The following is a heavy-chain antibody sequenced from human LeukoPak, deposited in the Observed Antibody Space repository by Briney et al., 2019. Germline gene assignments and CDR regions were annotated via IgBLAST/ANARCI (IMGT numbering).Heavy chain of an antibody. CDR1: GGTFSSYA. Sequence: SVKVSCKASGGTFSSYAISWVRQAPGRGLEWMGGIIPIFGTANYAQKFQGRVTITADESTSTAYMELSSLRSEDTAVYYCASIGGLAARSYYYYMDVWGKGTTVTVSS. J-gene: IGHJ6*03. D-gene: IGHD6-6*01. CDR2: IIPIFGTA. CDR3: ASIGGLAARSYYYYMDV. V-gene: IGHV1-69*13.